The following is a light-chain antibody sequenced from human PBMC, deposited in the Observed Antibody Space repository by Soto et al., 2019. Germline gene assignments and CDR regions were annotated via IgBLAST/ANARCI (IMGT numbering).Light chain of an antibody. CDR3: QHYNSYSEA. CDR1: QSVSSNY. CDR2: GAS. J-gene: IGKJ1*01. Sequence: ENVLTQFPGTLSLSPGERATLSCRASQSVSSNYLAWYQQKPGQAPRLLIYGASSRAAGIPDRFRGSGSGTDFTLTISRLEPEDFATYYCQHYNSYSEAFGQGTKVELK. V-gene: IGKV3-20*01.